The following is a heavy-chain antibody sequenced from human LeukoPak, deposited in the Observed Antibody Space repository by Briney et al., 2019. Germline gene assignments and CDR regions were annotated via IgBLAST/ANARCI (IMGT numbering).Heavy chain of an antibody. CDR3: ARAGIAVSGTGAFDI. V-gene: IGHV6-1*01. D-gene: IGHD6-19*01. J-gene: IGHJ3*02. Sequence: SQTLSLTCAISGDSLSSNSAAWNWIRPSPSRGLEWLGRTYYRSKRYNDYAVSVKSRITINPDTSKNQFSLQLNSVTPEDTAVYYCARAGIAVSGTGAFDIWGQGTMVTVSS. CDR2: TYYRSKRYN. CDR1: GDSLSSNSAA.